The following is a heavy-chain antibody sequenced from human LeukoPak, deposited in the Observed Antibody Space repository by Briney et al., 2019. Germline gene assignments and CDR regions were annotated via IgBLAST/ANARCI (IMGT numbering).Heavy chain of an antibody. D-gene: IGHD2-15*01. CDR3: ARDTDCSGGSCYHAFDI. V-gene: IGHV4-4*07. CDR1: GGSISNYW. J-gene: IGHJ3*02. Sequence: SETLSLTCTVSGGSISNYWWSWIRQPAGKGLEWIGRIYRSGSTNYNPSLKSRVTMSVDMSKNQFSLKLSSVTAADTAVYYCARDTDCSGGSCYHAFDIWGQGTMVTVSS. CDR2: IYRSGST.